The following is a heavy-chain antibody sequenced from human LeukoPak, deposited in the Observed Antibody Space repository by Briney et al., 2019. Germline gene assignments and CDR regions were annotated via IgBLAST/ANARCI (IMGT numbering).Heavy chain of an antibody. V-gene: IGHV4-31*03. CDR2: IYYSGNT. D-gene: IGHD3-22*01. Sequence: PSQTLSLTCTVSGGSISSGGNYWSWIAHPPGKALGGIGYIYYSGNTYYNPSLKSRVTISVDTSKNQFSLRLSSVTAADTAVYYCARHISYYYDSSGYGSHFDYWGQGTLVTVSS. CDR3: ARHISYYYDSSGYGSHFDY. CDR1: GGSISSGGNY. J-gene: IGHJ4*02.